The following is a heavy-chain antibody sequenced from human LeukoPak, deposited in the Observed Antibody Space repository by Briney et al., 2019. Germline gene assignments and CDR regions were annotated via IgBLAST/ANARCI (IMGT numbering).Heavy chain of an antibody. V-gene: IGHV3-21*01. Sequence: GGSLRLSCAASGFTFSSYNMNWVRQAPGKGLEWVSSISSSSSYIYYADSVKGRFTISRDNAKSSLYLQMNSLRAEDTAVYYCARDKRGYYDSSGYYKYWGQGTLVTVSS. CDR3: ARDKRGYYDSSGYYKY. D-gene: IGHD3-22*01. CDR1: GFTFSSYN. CDR2: ISSSSSYI. J-gene: IGHJ4*02.